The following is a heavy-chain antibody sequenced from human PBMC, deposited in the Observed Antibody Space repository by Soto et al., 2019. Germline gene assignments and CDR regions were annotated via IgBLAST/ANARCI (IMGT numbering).Heavy chain of an antibody. CDR3: ARDGYTVTPNYYYGMDV. CDR2: IYYNGNT. CDR1: GGSISSYY. V-gene: IGHV4-59*01. J-gene: IGHJ6*02. Sequence: QVQLQESGPGLVKPSETLSLTCTVSGGSISSYYWSWIRQPPGKGLEWIGYIYYNGNTNYNPSLKIRVTISVDTSKNQFSLKLSSVTAADTAVYYCARDGYTVTPNYYYGMDVWGQGTTVTVSS. D-gene: IGHD4-4*01.